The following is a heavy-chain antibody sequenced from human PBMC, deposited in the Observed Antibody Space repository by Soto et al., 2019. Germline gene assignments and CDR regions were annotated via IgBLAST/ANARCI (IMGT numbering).Heavy chain of an antibody. J-gene: IGHJ4*02. Sequence: QITLKESGPTRVKPTQTLTLTCTFSGFSLSTSGVGVGWIRQSPGKALERLALIYWDDDKRYSPSLKSRLTITKDTSKKQVVLTMTTMDPVDTATYYCGHRAGLQGNWNGGYFDFWGQGALVTVSS. CDR2: IYWDDDK. CDR3: GHRAGLQGNWNGGYFDF. V-gene: IGHV2-5*02. D-gene: IGHD1-1*01. CDR1: GFSLSTSGVG.